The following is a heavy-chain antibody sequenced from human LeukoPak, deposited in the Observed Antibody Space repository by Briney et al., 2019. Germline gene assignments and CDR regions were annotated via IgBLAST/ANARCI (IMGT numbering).Heavy chain of an antibody. CDR2: ISYDGSNK. D-gene: IGHD6-19*01. CDR3: ARDRSSGWVLYYFDY. Sequence: PGGSLRLSCAASGFTFSSYAMHWVRRAPGKGLEWVAVISYDGSNKYYADSVKGRFTISRDNSKNTLYLQMNSLRAEDTAVYYCARDRSSGWVLYYFDYWGQGTLVTVSS. V-gene: IGHV3-30-3*01. J-gene: IGHJ4*02. CDR1: GFTFSSYA.